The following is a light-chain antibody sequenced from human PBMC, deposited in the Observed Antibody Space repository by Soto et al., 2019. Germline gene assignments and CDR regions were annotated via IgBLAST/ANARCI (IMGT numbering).Light chain of an antibody. CDR2: EGS. Sequence: QSALTQPASVSGSPGQSITISCTGTSSDVGSYNLVSWYQQHPGKAPKLMIYEGSKRPSGVSNRFSGSKSGNTASLTSAGLQAEDEADYYCCSYAGSSTFGVVFGGGTKLTVL. J-gene: IGLJ2*01. CDR3: CSYAGSSTFGVV. V-gene: IGLV2-23*03. CDR1: SSDVGSYNL.